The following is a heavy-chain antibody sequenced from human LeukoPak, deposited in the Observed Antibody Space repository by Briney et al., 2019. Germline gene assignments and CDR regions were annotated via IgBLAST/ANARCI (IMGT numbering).Heavy chain of an antibody. Sequence: LRLSCAASGFTFSSYAMHWVRQAPGKGLEWVAVISYDGSNKYYADSVKGRFTISRDNSKNTLYLQMNSLRAEDTAVYYCAKSPSSGSYFYYFDYWGQGTLVTVSS. J-gene: IGHJ4*02. CDR2: ISYDGSNK. V-gene: IGHV3-30*04. D-gene: IGHD3-10*01. CDR1: GFTFSSYA. CDR3: AKSPSSGSYFYYFDY.